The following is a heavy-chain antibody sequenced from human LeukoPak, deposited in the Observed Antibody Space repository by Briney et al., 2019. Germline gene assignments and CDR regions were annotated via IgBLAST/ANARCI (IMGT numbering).Heavy chain of an antibody. CDR2: IYYSGST. D-gene: IGHD6-19*01. CDR1: GGSISSSSYY. Sequence: KPSETLSLTCTVSGGSISSSSYYWGWIRQPPGKGLEWIGSIYYSGSTYYNPSLKSRVTISVDTSKNQFSLKLSSVAAADTAVYYCARHVRGIAVAGTYFDYWGQGTLVTVSS. V-gene: IGHV4-39*01. J-gene: IGHJ4*02. CDR3: ARHVRGIAVAGTYFDY.